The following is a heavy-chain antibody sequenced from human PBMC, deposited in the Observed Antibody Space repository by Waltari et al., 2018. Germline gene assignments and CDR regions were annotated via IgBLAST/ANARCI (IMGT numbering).Heavy chain of an antibody. J-gene: IGHJ5*02. D-gene: IGHD2-21*02. CDR3: ARGGGGDWEWFDP. CDR2: LEYTGST. CDR1: GGSISGFY. V-gene: IGHV4-59*01. Sequence: QVQLQESGPSLLKPSETLSLICTVSGGSISGFYWSWVRQPPGKGLDWIGYLEYTGSTNFNPSLKSRVTMSVATSKNQFSRKLSSVPAAATAFYYCARGGGGDWEWFDPWGQGTLVTVSS.